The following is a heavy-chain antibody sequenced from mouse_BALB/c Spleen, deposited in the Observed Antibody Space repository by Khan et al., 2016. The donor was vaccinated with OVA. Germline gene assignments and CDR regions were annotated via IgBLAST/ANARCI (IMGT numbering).Heavy chain of an antibody. Sequence: VQLQESGAELVRPGASVKLSCKTSGYIFTSYWIHWVKQRSGQGLEWIARIYPGTDNSYYNEKFKDKATLTADKSSSTAYMHLSSLKSEDSDVYFCAREDALYHFDHWGQGTTLTVSS. CDR1: GYIFTSYW. V-gene: IGHV1S132*01. J-gene: IGHJ2*01. CDR3: AREDALYHFDH. CDR2: IYPGTDNS.